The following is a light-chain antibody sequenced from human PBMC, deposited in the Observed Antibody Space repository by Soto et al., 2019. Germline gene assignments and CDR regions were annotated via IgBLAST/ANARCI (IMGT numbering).Light chain of an antibody. CDR1: QSVLYSSNNKNY. Sequence: DIVMTQSPDSLAVSLDERATINCKSSQSVLYSSNNKNYLAWYQQKPGQPPKLLIYWASTRESGVPDRFSGSGSGTDFTLTISSLQAEDVAVYYCQQHYATPWTFGQGTKVEIK. V-gene: IGKV4-1*01. J-gene: IGKJ1*01. CDR2: WAS. CDR3: QQHYATPWT.